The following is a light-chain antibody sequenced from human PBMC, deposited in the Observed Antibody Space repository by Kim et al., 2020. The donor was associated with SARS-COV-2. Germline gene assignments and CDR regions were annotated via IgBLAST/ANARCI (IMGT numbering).Light chain of an antibody. CDR1: SSDIGDYNY. CDR3: SSYTSSTTWV. CDR2: DVN. V-gene: IGLV2-14*03. J-gene: IGLJ3*02. Sequence: QSALTQAASVSGSPGQSITISCTGTSSDIGDYNYVSWYQQCPGKAPKLLIYDVNKRPSGVSIRFSGSKSGNTASLTISRLRAEDEADYYCSSYTSSTTWVFGGGTHLTVL.